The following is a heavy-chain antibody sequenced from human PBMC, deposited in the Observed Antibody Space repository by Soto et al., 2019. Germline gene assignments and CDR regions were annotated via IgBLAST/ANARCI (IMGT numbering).Heavy chain of an antibody. V-gene: IGHV4-61*01. J-gene: IGHJ5*02. CDR3: AREVHYGENWFDP. CDR2: IYYSGST. D-gene: IGHD4-17*01. Sequence: SETLSLTCTVSGGSVSSGSYYWSWIRQPPGKGLEWIGYIYYSGSTNYNPSLKSRVTISVDTSKNQFSLMLSSVTAADTAVYYCAREVHYGENWFDPRGQGTRVTVSS. CDR1: GGSVSSGSYY.